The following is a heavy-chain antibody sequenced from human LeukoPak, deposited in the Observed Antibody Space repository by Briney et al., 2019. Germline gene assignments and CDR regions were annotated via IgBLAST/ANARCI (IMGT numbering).Heavy chain of an antibody. CDR3: AKAVVIVPTATPFDY. CDR1: EFTFSNYA. V-gene: IGHV3-23*01. J-gene: IGHJ4*02. D-gene: IGHD2-2*01. Sequence: GGSLRLSCAASEFTFSNYAMRWVRQAPGKGLEWVSAISGGGADTYYADSVKGRFTISRDNSKNTLYMQMNSLRAEDTAVYYCAKAVVIVPTATPFDYWGQGTLVTVSS. CDR2: ISGGGADT.